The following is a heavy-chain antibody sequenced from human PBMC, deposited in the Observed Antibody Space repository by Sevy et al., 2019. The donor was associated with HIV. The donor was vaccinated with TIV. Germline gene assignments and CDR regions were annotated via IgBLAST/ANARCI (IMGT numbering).Heavy chain of an antibody. D-gene: IGHD1-26*01. Sequence: GGSLRLSCPASGFNLRIFAMSWVRQAPGKGLEWVSGISGTAINTYHADSVKGRFTISRDISTNTLYLEMNSLRAEDTAVYYCAKEVGHPTGYFDYWGQGTLVTVSS. J-gene: IGHJ4*02. CDR1: GFNLRIFA. V-gene: IGHV3-23*01. CDR2: ISGTAINT. CDR3: AKEVGHPTGYFDY.